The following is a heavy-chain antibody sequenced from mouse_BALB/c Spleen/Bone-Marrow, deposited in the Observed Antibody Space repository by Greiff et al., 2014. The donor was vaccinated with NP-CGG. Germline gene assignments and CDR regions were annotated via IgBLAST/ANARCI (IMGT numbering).Heavy chain of an antibody. V-gene: IGHV1S81*02. CDR2: INPSNGGT. CDR1: GYTFTSYY. CDR3: TRSRRAMDY. J-gene: IGHJ4*01. D-gene: IGHD2-12*01. Sequence: QVQLKESGAELVKPGASVKLSCKASGYTFTSYYMYWVKQRPGQGLEWIGEINPSNGGTNFNEKFQSKATLTVDKSSSTAYMQLSSLTSEDSAVYYCTRSRRAMDYWGQGTSVTVSS.